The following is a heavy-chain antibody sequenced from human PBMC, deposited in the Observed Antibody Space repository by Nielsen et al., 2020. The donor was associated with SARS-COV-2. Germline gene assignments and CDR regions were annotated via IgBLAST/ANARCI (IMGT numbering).Heavy chain of an antibody. V-gene: IGHV1-18*01. CDR3: ARGPDNSPYHYESHNIRY. J-gene: IGHJ4*02. Sequence: ASVKVSCKPSGYTFSTSAISWVRQAPGQGLEWMGWISAYNGHTNYAQRLQNRVTMTTDTSTSTAYMELRSLRSDDTAVYYCARGPDNSPYHYESHNIRYWGQGTLVTVSS. CDR2: ISAYNGHT. D-gene: IGHD3-22*01. CDR1: GYTFSTSA.